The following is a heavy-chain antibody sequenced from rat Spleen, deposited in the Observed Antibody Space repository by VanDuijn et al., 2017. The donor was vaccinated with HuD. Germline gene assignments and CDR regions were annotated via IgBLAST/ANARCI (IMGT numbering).Heavy chain of an antibody. CDR2: INPDGSNT. J-gene: IGHJ4*01. CDR3: ARHNSGYGVMDA. Sequence: EVQLVESGGGRVQPGRSLKLSCAASGFTFSTNWLNWIRQAPGKGLEWVATINPDGSNTYYPDTVKGRFVISKDNSKNTGYLQMDRLRSEDTATYYCARHNSGYGVMDAWGQGASVTVSS. CDR1: GFTFSTNW. D-gene: IGHD4-3*01. V-gene: IGHV5-35*01.